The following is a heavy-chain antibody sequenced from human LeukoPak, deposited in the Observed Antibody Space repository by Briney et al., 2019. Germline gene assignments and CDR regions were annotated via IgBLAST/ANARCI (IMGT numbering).Heavy chain of an antibody. CDR1: GGSISSYY. Sequence: SETLSLTCTVSGGSISSYYWSWIRQPPGKGLEWIGYIHYSGTTNYNPSLKNRVTISLDTSKNQSSLNLGSVTAADTAVYFCARMGGYSGYATHWGQGTLVTVSS. J-gene: IGHJ4*02. CDR2: IHYSGTT. D-gene: IGHD5-12*01. CDR3: ARMGGYSGYATH. V-gene: IGHV4-59*08.